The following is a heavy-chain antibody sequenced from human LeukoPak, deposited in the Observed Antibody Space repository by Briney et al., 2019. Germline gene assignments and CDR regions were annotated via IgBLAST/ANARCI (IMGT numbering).Heavy chain of an antibody. CDR1: GFTFSSFA. J-gene: IGHJ4*02. CDR2: ISYDGSAK. V-gene: IGHV3-30*18. CDR3: AKDNEEYIAGIDY. D-gene: IGHD6-13*01. Sequence: PGRSLRLSCAASGFTFSSFAMHWLRQAPGKGPEWAAVISYDGSAKYYADSVRGRFTISRDDSKNTLYLQMNSLRAEDVALYYCAKDNEEYIAGIDYWGQGTLVTVSS.